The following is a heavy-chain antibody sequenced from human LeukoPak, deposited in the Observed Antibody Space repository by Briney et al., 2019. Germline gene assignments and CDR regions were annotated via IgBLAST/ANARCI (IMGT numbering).Heavy chain of an antibody. V-gene: IGHV1-2*06. Sequence: ASVKVSCKASGYTFTGYYMNWVRQAPGQGLEWMGRINPNSGGTNYAQKFQGRVTMTRDTSISTAYMELSRLRSDDTAVYYCARVGDGLNDAFDIWGKGQWSPSLQ. J-gene: IGHJ3*02. CDR2: INPNSGGT. CDR3: ARVGDGLNDAFDI. D-gene: IGHD5-24*01. CDR1: GYTFTGYY.